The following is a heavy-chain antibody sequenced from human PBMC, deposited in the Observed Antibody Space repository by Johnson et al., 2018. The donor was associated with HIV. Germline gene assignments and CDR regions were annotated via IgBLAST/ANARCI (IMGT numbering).Heavy chain of an antibody. CDR3: ARGYTIGAFDI. J-gene: IGHJ3*02. CDR1: GFTVSSNY. V-gene: IGHV3-66*01. CDR2: IYSGDST. Sequence: EQLVESGGGLVQPGGSLRLSCAASGFTVSSNYMSWVRQAPGKGLEWVSVIYSGDSTYYADSVKGRFTISRDNSKNTRYLQMNSLRAEDTAVYYCARGYTIGAFDIWGQGTMVTVSS. D-gene: IGHD3-3*01.